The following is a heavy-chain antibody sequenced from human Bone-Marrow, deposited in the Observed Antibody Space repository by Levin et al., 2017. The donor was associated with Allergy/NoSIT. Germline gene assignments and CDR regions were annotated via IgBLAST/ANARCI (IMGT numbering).Heavy chain of an antibody. J-gene: IGHJ6*02. CDR3: AKMGESVSSPTAPLLGFVRYHGMDV. Sequence: GESLKISCEASGFTFSNYAMSWVRQAPGRGLEWVSVISASGGTTYYADSVKGRFTLSRDNSKNTLFLQMDRLRADDTAVYYCAKMGESVSSPTAPLLGFVRYHGMDVWGQGTTITVSS. CDR2: ISASGGTT. V-gene: IGHV3-23*01. D-gene: IGHD3-16*01. CDR1: GFTFSNYA.